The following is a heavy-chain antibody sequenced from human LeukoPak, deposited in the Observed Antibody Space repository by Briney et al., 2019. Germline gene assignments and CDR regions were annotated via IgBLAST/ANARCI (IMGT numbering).Heavy chain of an antibody. V-gene: IGHV3-30*04. CDR3: AKEKYRGYSYGSGDY. CDR2: ISYDVSQK. CDR1: GFTFSNYA. D-gene: IGHD5-18*01. J-gene: IGHJ4*02. Sequence: PGRSLRLSCAASGFTFSNYAMHWVRQAPDKGLEWLAFISYDVSQKYYADSIKGRFTVSRDNSQNRLYLQVNSLRAEDTAVYYCAKEKYRGYSYGSGDYWGQGALLTVSS.